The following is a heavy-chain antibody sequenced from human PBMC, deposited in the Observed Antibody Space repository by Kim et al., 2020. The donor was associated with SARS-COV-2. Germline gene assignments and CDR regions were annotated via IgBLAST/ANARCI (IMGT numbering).Heavy chain of an antibody. V-gene: IGHV3-66*01. CDR2: YSGGST. CDR3: ARDQDY. Sequence: YSGGSTYYADSVKGRFTISRDNSKNTLYLQMKSLRAEDTAVYYCARDQDYWGQGTLVTVSS. J-gene: IGHJ4*02.